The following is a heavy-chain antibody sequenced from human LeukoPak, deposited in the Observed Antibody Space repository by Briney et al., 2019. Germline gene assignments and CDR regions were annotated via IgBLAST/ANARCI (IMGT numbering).Heavy chain of an antibody. V-gene: IGHV3-21*01. CDR3: ARDKGGRALLRWTGGLLDY. Sequence: SGGSLRLSCAASGFTFSSYSMNWVCKAPGKGLGWVSSISSSSSYIYYADSVKGRFTISRDNAKNSLYLQMNSLRAEDTAVYYCARDKGGRALLRWTGGLLDYWGQGTLVTVSS. CDR2: ISSSSSYI. J-gene: IGHJ4*02. D-gene: IGHD1-1*01. CDR1: GFTFSSYS.